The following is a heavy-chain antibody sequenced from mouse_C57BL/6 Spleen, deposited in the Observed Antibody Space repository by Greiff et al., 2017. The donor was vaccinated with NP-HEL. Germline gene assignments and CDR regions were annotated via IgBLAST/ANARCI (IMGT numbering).Heavy chain of an antibody. J-gene: IGHJ4*01. Sequence: EVMLVESGGGLVKPGGSLKLSCAASGFTFSSYGMSWVRQTPDKRLEWVATISSGGSYTYYPDSVKGRFTISRDNAKNTLYLQMSSLKSEDTAMYYCARALYDGPYYYAMDYWGQGTSVPVSS. CDR1: GFTFSSYG. CDR3: ARALYDGPYYYAMDY. CDR2: ISSGGSYT. V-gene: IGHV5-6*03. D-gene: IGHD2-3*01.